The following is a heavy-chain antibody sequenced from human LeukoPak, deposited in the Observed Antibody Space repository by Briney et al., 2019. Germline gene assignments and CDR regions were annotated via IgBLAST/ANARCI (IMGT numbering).Heavy chain of an antibody. D-gene: IGHD6-19*01. CDR3: ARGETGYSSGCYHY. CDR2: IYHSGST. V-gene: IGHV4-38-2*02. Sequence: DPSETLSLTCTVSGYSISSGYYWGWIRQPPGKGLEWIGRIYHSGSTYYNPSLKDRVQISVDTFKNKFSLKLSSVTAADTAVYYCARGETGYSSGCYHYWGQGTLVTVSS. CDR1: GYSISSGYY. J-gene: IGHJ4*02.